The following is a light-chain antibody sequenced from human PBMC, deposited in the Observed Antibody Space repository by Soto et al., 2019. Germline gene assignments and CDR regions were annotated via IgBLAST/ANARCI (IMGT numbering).Light chain of an antibody. CDR3: QQYSGPGMYT. CDR2: SAS. V-gene: IGKV3-20*01. J-gene: IGKJ2*01. Sequence: EIVLTQSPGTLSLSPGEGATLSCRASQSVSSTYLAWYQHKPGQAPRLLIYSASRSASGIPDRFSGSGSGTDFTLTINRLEPEAFAEDYCQQYSGPGMYTFGQGTKLEIK. CDR1: QSVSSTY.